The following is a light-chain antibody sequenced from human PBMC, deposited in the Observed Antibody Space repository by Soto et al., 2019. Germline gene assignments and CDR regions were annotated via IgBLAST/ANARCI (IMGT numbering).Light chain of an antibody. V-gene: IGLV2-14*01. CDR3: SSYTSISTLV. Sequence: QSALTQPASVSGSPGQSITISCTGTSSDVDGYNYVSWYQQHPGKAPKLMIYEVSNRPSGVSNRFSGSKSANTASPTISGRQAEDEADYYCSSYTSISTLVFGNRTKLPVL. CDR1: SSDVDGYNY. CDR2: EVS. J-gene: IGLJ1*01.